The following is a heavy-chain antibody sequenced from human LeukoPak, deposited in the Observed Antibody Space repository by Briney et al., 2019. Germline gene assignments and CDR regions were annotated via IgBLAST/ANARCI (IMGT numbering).Heavy chain of an antibody. J-gene: IGHJ3*02. Sequence: SETLSLTCTVSGGSISSYYWSWIRQPPGKGLEWSGYIYYSGSTNYNPSLKSRVTISVDTSKNQFSLKLSSVTAADTAVYYCARVLRAYYGDYVMDAFDIWGQGTMVTVSS. CDR3: ARVLRAYYGDYVMDAFDI. CDR2: IYYSGST. D-gene: IGHD4-17*01. V-gene: IGHV4-59*01. CDR1: GGSISSYY.